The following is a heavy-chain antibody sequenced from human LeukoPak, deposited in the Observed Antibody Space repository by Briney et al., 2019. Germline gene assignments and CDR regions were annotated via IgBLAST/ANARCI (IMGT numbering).Heavy chain of an antibody. CDR2: IYYSGST. CDR3: ARIRAGSGRLGDFDC. D-gene: IGHD2-15*01. V-gene: IGHV4-30-4*08. J-gene: IGHJ4*02. CDR1: GGSFSGYY. Sequence: SETLSLTCAVYGGSFSGYYWSWIRQPPGKGLEWIGYIYYSGSTYYKPSLKSRVTISVDTSKNQFSLKLSSATAADTAVYYCARIRAGSGRLGDFDCWGQGTLVTVSS.